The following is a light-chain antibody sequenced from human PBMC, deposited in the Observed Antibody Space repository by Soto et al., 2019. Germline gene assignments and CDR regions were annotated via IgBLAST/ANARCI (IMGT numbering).Light chain of an antibody. CDR2: GAS. Sequence: EIVMTQSPAPLSVSPGERATISCSASQSVSSNLAWYQQKPGQAPRLLIYGASTRATCIAARFSGSGSGTEFTLPFSSRQSEEFAVHFCQQCNNLPALGGGTKVEIK. CDR3: QQCNNLPA. V-gene: IGKV3-15*01. CDR1: QSVSSN. J-gene: IGKJ4*01.